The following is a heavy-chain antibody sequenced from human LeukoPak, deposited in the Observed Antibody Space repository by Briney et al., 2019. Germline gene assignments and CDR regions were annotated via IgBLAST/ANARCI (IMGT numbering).Heavy chain of an antibody. D-gene: IGHD2-8*01. V-gene: IGHV4-34*01. CDR2: IHHSGST. Sequence: SETLSLTCAVHGEPFTGYYWSWISQSPERGLEWLVEIHHSGSTNYNQSLKRPVTLSVDASRNEVFLKVDSVTAADTAVYFCARARLGRCTNGICRYFDYWGQGSVVTVSS. CDR3: ARARLGRCTNGICRYFDY. CDR1: GEPFTGYY. J-gene: IGHJ4*02.